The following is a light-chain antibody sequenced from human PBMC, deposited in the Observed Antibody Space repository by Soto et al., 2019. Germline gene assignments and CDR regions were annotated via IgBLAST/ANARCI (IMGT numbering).Light chain of an antibody. CDR1: QRVSTY. J-gene: IGKJ2*01. Sequence: DIQMTQSPSSLSAFVGDRVTITCRASQRVSTYLNWYQQKPEKAPKLLIYAASSLQSGVPSRFSGSGSGTDFTLTISSLQPEDFATYYCQQSYSTPRTFGQGTKLEIK. CDR2: AAS. CDR3: QQSYSTPRT. V-gene: IGKV1-39*01.